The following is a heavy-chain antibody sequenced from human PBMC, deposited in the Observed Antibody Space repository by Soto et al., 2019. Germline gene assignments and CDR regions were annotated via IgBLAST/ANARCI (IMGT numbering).Heavy chain of an antibody. J-gene: IGHJ3*01. CDR2: INPSGGST. V-gene: IGHV1-46*01. D-gene: IGHD6-19*01. CDR1: GYAFTSYY. Sequence: VASVKVSCKASGYAFTSYYMHWVRQAPGQGLEWMGIINPSGGSTSYAQKFQGRVTMTRDTSTSTVYMELSSLRSEDTAVYYCAKPGCDSSGWHDAFDVWGKGTVVTV. CDR3: AKPGCDSSGWHDAFDV.